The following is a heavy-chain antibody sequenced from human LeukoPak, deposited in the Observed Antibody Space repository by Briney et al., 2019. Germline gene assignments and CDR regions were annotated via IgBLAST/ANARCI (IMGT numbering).Heavy chain of an antibody. J-gene: IGHJ3*02. Sequence: SETLSLTCTVSGGSISGYYWSWIRQPPGKGLEWIGYIYYSGSTNYNPSLKGRLTISIDTSENQFSLKLSSVTAADTAVYYCAREYSSSSGRRAFDIWGQGTMVTVSS. CDR3: AREYSSSSGRRAFDI. D-gene: IGHD6-6*01. CDR1: GGSISGYY. CDR2: IYYSGST. V-gene: IGHV4-59*08.